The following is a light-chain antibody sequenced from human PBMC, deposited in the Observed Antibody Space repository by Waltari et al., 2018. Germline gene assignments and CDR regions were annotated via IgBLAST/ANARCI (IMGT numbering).Light chain of an antibody. CDR2: DAS. CDR3: QQGLT. CDR1: QSVSSY. V-gene: IGKV3-11*01. Sequence: EIVLTQSPATLSLSPGERATLSCRARQSVSSYLAWYQQKPGQAPRLRIYDASNRATGIPARFSGSGSGTDFTLTISSLEPEDFAVYYCQQGLTFGGGTKVEIK. J-gene: IGKJ4*01.